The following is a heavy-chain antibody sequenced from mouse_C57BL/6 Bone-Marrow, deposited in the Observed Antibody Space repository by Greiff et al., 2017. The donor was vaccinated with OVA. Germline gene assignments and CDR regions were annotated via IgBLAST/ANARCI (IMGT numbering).Heavy chain of an antibody. CDR3: AREYYYGSRDY. J-gene: IGHJ2*01. CDR2: IHPNSGST. V-gene: IGHV1-64*01. Sequence: QVQLQQPGAELVKPGASVKLSCKASGYTFTSYWMHWVKQRPGQGLEWIGMIHPNSGSTNYNEKFKSKATLTVDKSSSTAYMELNSLTSEDSAVYYCAREYYYGSRDYWGQGTTLTVSS. D-gene: IGHD1-1*01. CDR1: GYTFTSYW.